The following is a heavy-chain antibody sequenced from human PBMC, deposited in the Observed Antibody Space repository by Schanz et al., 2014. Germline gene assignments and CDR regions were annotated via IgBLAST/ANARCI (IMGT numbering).Heavy chain of an antibody. D-gene: IGHD3-22*01. CDR3: AKDPSHGDYDYYFDY. CDR1: GFTFSSYG. J-gene: IGHJ4*02. V-gene: IGHV3-33*06. CDR2: MSYDGSIK. Sequence: QVQLVESGGGVVQPGRSLRLSCAASGFTFSSYGMHWVRQAPGKGLEWVAAMSYDGSIKYYGDSVKGRFTISRDNSKNTLYLQMNSLRAEDTAVYYCAKDPSHGDYDYYFDYWGQGTLVNGSS.